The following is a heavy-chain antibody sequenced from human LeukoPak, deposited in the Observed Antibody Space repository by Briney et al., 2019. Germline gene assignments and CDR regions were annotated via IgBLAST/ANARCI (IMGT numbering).Heavy chain of an antibody. Sequence: ASVKVSCKASGYTFTSYGISWVRQAPGHGLEWMGWISAYNGNTNYAQKLQGRVTMTTDTSTSTAYMELRSLRSDDTAVYYCARSVPNYYYYYYMDVWGKGTTVTVSS. CDR1: GYTFTSYG. J-gene: IGHJ6*03. CDR2: ISAYNGNT. CDR3: ARSVPNYYYYYYMDV. V-gene: IGHV1-18*01.